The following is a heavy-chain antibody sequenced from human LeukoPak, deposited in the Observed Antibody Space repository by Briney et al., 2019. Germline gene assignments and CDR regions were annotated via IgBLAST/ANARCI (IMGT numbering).Heavy chain of an antibody. CDR3: AKAHSGSYPGAFDI. V-gene: IGHV3-23*01. Sequence: GGSLRLSCVASGFTFSSYAMSWVRQAPGKGLEWVSAMSGSGSSTHYADSVKGRFTISRDNSKNTLYLQMRSLRAGDTAVYYRAKAHSGSYPGAFDIWGQGKKVNV. J-gene: IGHJ3*02. CDR2: MSGSGSST. D-gene: IGHD1-26*01. CDR1: GFTFSSYA.